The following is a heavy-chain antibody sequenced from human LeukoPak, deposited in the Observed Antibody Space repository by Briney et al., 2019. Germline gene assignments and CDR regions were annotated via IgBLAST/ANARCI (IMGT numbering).Heavy chain of an antibody. CDR3: ARGSGSHFPFDY. CDR2: INYSGST. Sequence: SETLSLTCTVSGGSIGSYYWSWIRQPPGKGLEWIAYINYSGSTNYNPSLKSRVTISVDTSRNQFSLKLSSVTAADTAVYYCARGSGSHFPFDYWGQGTLVTVSS. J-gene: IGHJ4*02. D-gene: IGHD3-10*01. V-gene: IGHV4-59*01. CDR1: GGSIGSYY.